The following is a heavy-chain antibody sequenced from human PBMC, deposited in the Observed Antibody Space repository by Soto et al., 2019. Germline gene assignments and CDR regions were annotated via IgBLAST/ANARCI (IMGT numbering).Heavy chain of an antibody. J-gene: IGHJ6*03. CDR1: GFTFSSYA. Sequence: PGGSLRLSCAASGFTFSSYAMSWVRQAPGKGLEWVSAISGSGGSTYYADSVKGRFTISRDNSKNTLYLQMNSLRAEDTAVYYCARIARGYDFWNYMDVWGKGTTVTVSS. D-gene: IGHD3-3*01. CDR3: ARIARGYDFWNYMDV. V-gene: IGHV3-23*01. CDR2: ISGSGGST.